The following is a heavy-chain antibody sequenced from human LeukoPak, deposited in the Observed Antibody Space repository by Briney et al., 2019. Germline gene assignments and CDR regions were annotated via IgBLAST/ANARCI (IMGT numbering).Heavy chain of an antibody. CDR2: INTNSGGT. V-gene: IGHV1-2*02. CDR1: GYTFTGYY. CDR3: ARVPRCGSGGSCPFQTYYYYGMDV. D-gene: IGHD2-15*01. Sequence: ASAKLSCTASGYTFTGYYMHWVRQAPGQGLEWMGWINTNSGGTNYAQKFQGRVTMTRDTSISTAYMELSRLRSDDTAVYYCARVPRCGSGGSCPFQTYYYYGMDVWGQGTTVTVSS. J-gene: IGHJ6*02.